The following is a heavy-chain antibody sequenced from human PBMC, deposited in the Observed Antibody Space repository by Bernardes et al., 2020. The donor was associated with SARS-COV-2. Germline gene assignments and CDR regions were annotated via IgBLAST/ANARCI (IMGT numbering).Heavy chain of an antibody. CDR1: GGSISSYY. CDR2: IYYSGST. J-gene: IGHJ5*02. D-gene: IGHD4-17*01. Sequence: SNTLSRTCTVSGGSISSYYWSWIRQPPGKGLEWIGYIYYSGSTNYNPSLNRRVTISVDTSKNQFSLNLSSVTAADPAVYYCASGMTTVTTGWFDPWGQGTLVTVSS. CDR3: ASGMTTVTTGWFDP. V-gene: IGHV4-59*01.